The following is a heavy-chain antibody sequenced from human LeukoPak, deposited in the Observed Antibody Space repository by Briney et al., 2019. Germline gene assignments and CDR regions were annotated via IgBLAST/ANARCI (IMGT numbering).Heavy chain of an antibody. J-gene: IGHJ4*02. CDR2: IKEDGSER. V-gene: IGHV3-7*01. D-gene: IGHD5-12*01. Sequence: GRSLRLSCAASGFTFNTFWMSWVRQAPGKGLESVATIKEDGSERYYVDSVKGRFTISRDNAKNSLYLQVNSLRAEDTAVYYCARTVATRSFDYWGQETLVTVSS. CDR3: ARTVATRSFDY. CDR1: GFTFNTFW.